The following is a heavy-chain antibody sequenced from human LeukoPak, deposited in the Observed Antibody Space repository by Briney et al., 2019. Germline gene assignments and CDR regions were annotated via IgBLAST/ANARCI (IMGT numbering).Heavy chain of an antibody. CDR2: ISSSGSTI. V-gene: IGHV3-48*03. CDR3: AILLRPELHYGMDV. CDR1: GFTFSSYE. D-gene: IGHD1-7*01. J-gene: IGHJ6*02. Sequence: GGSLRLSCAASGFTFSSYEMNWVRQAPGKGLEWVSYISSSGSTIYYADSVKGRFTISRDNAKNSLYLQMNSLRAEDTAVYYCAILLRPELHYGMDVRGQGTTVTVSS.